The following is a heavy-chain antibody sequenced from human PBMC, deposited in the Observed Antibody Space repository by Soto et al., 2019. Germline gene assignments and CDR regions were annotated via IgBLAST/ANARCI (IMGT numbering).Heavy chain of an antibody. CDR1: GLSINSGEYY. CDR3: ARDGAAVINRDYALDV. D-gene: IGHD4-17*01. CDR2: IYYGGST. J-gene: IGHJ6*02. Sequence: SDTPSLTCTVSGLSINSGEYYWSWIRQPPGKGLECIGYIYYGGSTSYNPSLKSRVTISADTSRNQFALKLNSVTVADTAVYYCARDGAAVINRDYALDVWGQGTTGPVSS. V-gene: IGHV4-30-4*02.